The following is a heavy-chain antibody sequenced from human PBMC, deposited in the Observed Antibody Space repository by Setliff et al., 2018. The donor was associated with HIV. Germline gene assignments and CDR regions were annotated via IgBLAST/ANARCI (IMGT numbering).Heavy chain of an antibody. CDR2: IHHSGTT. V-gene: IGHV4-38-2*01. Sequence: SETLSLTCAVSGYSITTGYQWGWIRQSPGKGPEWIGSIHHSGTTYYNPSLRSRATLLVDTSKNQFSLKMISLSAADSAMYCCATLGSCPNSRCPNYWGQGTLVTVSS. D-gene: IGHD2-15*01. J-gene: IGHJ4*02. CDR3: ATLGSCPNSRCPNY. CDR1: GYSITTGYQ.